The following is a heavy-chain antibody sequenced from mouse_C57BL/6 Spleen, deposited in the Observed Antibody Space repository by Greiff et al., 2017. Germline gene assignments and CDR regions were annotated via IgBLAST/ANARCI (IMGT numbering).Heavy chain of an antibody. CDR2: INPSNGGT. CDR3: ARWEGYSFYALDY. Sequence: VQLQQSGAELVKPGASVKLPCKASGYTFTDYNMDWVKQNHGKSLEWIGDINPSNGGTNYKETFKGQATLTVDKASSTACMDLRSLTSEDTAVYYCARWEGYSFYALDYWGKGTTVTVSS. J-gene: IGHJ4*01. V-gene: IGHV1-18*01. D-gene: IGHD2-2*01. CDR1: GYTFTDYN.